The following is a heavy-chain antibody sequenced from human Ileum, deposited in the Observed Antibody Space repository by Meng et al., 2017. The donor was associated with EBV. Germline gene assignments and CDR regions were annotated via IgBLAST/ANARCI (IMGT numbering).Heavy chain of an antibody. J-gene: IGHJ4*02. CDR1: GDPVIGSVG. D-gene: IGHD3-10*01. Sequence: QGHLREAGPGRGNPSGPPSLPCTASGDPVIGSVGRRSLPQPPGNGLEWIGEVHHDGATNYHPSLKSRVTISLDKSKNEVNLHLNSLTSADTAVYFCARSSPIVRGLDYWGQGTLVTVSS. V-gene: IGHV4-4*02. CDR2: VHHDGAT. CDR3: ARSSPIVRGLDY.